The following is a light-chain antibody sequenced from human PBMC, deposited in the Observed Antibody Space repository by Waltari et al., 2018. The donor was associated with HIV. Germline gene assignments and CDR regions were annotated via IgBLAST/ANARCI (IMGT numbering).Light chain of an antibody. Sequence: TQSPSLSASIGDRVTIYCQATEDVSTFVAWYQQKPGTAPKLLIYGASVLQGGVPSRFRGSGSGTDFALTIGCLQSDDLATYFCQQYSIFPRTFGPGT. CDR2: GAS. CDR3: QQYSIFPRT. V-gene: IGKV1-8*01. J-gene: IGKJ2*02. CDR1: EDVSTF.